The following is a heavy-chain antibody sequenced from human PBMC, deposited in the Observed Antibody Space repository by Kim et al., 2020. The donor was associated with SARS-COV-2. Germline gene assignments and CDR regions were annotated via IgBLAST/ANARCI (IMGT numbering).Heavy chain of an antibody. V-gene: IGHV3-30*04. D-gene: IGHD6-13*01. Sequence: GGSLRLSCAASGFTFSSYAMHWVRQAPGKGLEWVAVISYDGSNKYYADSVKGRFTISRDNSKNTLYLQMNSLRAEDTAVYYCAREIAAAGPDRAFDIWGQGTMVTVSS. CDR2: ISYDGSNK. CDR1: GFTFSSYA. CDR3: AREIAAAGPDRAFDI. J-gene: IGHJ3*02.